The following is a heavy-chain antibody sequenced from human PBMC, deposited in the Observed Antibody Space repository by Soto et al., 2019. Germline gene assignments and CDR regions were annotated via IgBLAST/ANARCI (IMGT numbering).Heavy chain of an antibody. Sequence: SESLSLTCTATGDSITSTDYYWGWIRQPPGKGLEWVASIYYSGSTYHNPSLKSRVTISVDTSKNQFSLKVTSVTAADTAVYYCARHWRTGYSTVFGVVMGWFDPWGQGTLVTVSS. D-gene: IGHD3-3*01. V-gene: IGHV4-39*01. CDR3: ARHWRTGYSTVFGVVMGWFDP. CDR1: GDSITSTDYY. J-gene: IGHJ5*02. CDR2: IYYSGST.